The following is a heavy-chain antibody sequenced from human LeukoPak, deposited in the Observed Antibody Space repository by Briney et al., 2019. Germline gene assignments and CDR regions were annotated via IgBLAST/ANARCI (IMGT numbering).Heavy chain of an antibody. D-gene: IGHD3-22*01. Sequence: GESLKISGKGSGYSFTSYWIAWVRQMPGKGLEWMGIIYPGDSDTRYSPSVQGQVTISADKSISTASLQWSSLKASDTAMYYCANYYDSSGYYYRQYFQHWGQGTLVTVSS. CDR3: ANYYDSSGYYYRQYFQH. V-gene: IGHV5-51*01. CDR1: GYSFTSYW. CDR2: IYPGDSDT. J-gene: IGHJ1*01.